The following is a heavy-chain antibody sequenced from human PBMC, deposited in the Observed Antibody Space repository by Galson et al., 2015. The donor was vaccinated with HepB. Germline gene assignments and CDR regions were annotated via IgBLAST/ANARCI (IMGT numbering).Heavy chain of an antibody. J-gene: IGHJ4*02. CDR2: ISGSGADT. Sequence: SLRLSCAASGFTFRSNAMTWVRQAPGKGLEWVSTISGSGADTYYADSVKGRFTISRDNSKNTLYLQMHSLRAEDTAVYYCAKRRSMYDTGAYYYAYFDYWGQGALVTVSS. CDR3: AKRRSMYDTGAYYYAYFDY. CDR1: GFTFRSNA. D-gene: IGHD3-22*01. V-gene: IGHV3-23*01.